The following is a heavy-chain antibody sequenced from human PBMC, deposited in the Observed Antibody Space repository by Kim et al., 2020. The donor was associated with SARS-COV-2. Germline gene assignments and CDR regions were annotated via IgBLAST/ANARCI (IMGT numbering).Heavy chain of an antibody. Sequence: SETLSLTCTVSGGSISSYYWSWIRQPPGKGLEWIGYIYYSGSTNHNPSLKSRVTISVDTSKNQFSLKLSSVTAADTAVYYCGGVTRHYFDYWGQGTLVTVSS. CDR1: GGSISSYY. V-gene: IGHV4-59*01. J-gene: IGHJ4*02. CDR3: GGVTRHYFDY. CDR2: IYYSGST. D-gene: IGHD3-3*01.